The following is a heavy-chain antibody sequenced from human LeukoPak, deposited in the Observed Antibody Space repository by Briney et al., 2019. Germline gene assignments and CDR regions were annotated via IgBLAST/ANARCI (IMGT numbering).Heavy chain of an antibody. CDR1: GFNFSSFW. J-gene: IGHJ4*02. CDR3: ARNTYYDFWSRHYGLDF. D-gene: IGHD3-3*01. V-gene: IGHV3-7*01. Sequence: GGSLRLSCAASGFNFSSFWMNWVRQVPGKGLEWVANINHDGSDKYYVDSVKGRFTISRDNAKNSLYLEVHSLRAEDTAIYYCARNTYYDFWSRHYGLDFWGQGTLVTVSS. CDR2: INHDGSDK.